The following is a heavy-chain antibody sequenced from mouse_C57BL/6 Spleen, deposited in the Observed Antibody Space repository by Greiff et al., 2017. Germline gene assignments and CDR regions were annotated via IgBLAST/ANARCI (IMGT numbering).Heavy chain of an antibody. Sequence: QVHVKQSGAELVKPGASVKMSCKASGYTFTSYWITWVKQRPGQGLEWIGDIYPGSGSTNYNEKFKSKATLTVDTSSSTAYMQLSSLTSEDSAVYYCARSLRGDFDYWGQGTTLTVSS. D-gene: IGHD1-1*01. CDR1: GYTFTSYW. CDR3: ARSLRGDFDY. CDR2: IYPGSGST. V-gene: IGHV1-55*01. J-gene: IGHJ2*01.